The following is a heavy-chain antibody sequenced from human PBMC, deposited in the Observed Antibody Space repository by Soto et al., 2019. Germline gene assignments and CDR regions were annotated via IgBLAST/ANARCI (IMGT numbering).Heavy chain of an antibody. V-gene: IGHV4-30-2*03. Sequence: SSETLSVTCDVSGDTISTGGCTWAWIRQPPGKALEWIGRTYHTGNPYYSPSLKGRVIISVDPSKNQFSLKLTSVTAADTAMYYCARPKTIGAAAGKGWFDPWGQGTLVTVSS. D-gene: IGHD6-13*01. J-gene: IGHJ5*02. CDR2: TYHTGNP. CDR1: GDTISTGGCT. CDR3: ARPKTIGAAAGKGWFDP.